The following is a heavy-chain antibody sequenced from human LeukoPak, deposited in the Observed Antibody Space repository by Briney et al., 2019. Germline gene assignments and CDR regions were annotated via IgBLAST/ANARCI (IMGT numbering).Heavy chain of an antibody. CDR1: GFTISSYA. Sequence: GGSLRLSCAASGFTISSYAMNWVRQAPGKGLEWVSAISGSGGSTYYADSVKGRFTISRDNSKNTLYLQMNSLRAEDTALYYCAKDFRPIVYWGQGTLVTVSS. CDR2: ISGSGGST. J-gene: IGHJ4*02. V-gene: IGHV3-23*01. CDR3: AKDFRPIVY.